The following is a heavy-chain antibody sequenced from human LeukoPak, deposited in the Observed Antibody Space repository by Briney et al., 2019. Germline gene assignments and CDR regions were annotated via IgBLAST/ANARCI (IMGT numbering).Heavy chain of an antibody. CDR3: ARGIYGDPVAFDS. Sequence: PGGSLRLSCAASGFTFSSFNMHWVRQAPGKGLVWVSRLKSDGSTAMYADSVQGRFTISRDNARNTVHLLMSSLTVEDTGVYYCARGIYGDPVAFDSWGQGALVTVSS. CDR1: GFTFSSFN. D-gene: IGHD4-17*01. J-gene: IGHJ4*02. V-gene: IGHV3-74*03. CDR2: LKSDGSTA.